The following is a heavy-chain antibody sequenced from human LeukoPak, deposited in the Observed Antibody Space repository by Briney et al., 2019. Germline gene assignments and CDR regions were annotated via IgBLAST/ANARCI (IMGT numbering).Heavy chain of an antibody. J-gene: IGHJ4*02. V-gene: IGHV3-7*01. CDR1: GFTFSGYW. CDR2: IKHDGSDK. Sequence: GWALTHTCAASGFTFSGYWMSWVRPPPAKGLDGVANIKHDGSDKYYVDSVRGRFTISRDNAKNSLSLQMNSLSGEDTGVYYCGRDGGIGFPFDFWGEGTLVTVSS. D-gene: IGHD3-16*01. CDR3: GRDGGIGFPFDF.